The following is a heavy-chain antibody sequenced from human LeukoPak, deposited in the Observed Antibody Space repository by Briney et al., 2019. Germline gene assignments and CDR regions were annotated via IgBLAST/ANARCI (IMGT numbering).Heavy chain of an antibody. CDR2: ISYDGSNK. V-gene: IGHV3-30-3*01. CDR3: ARSPPIYYYDSSGYYYSPYYYGMDV. CDR1: GFTFSSYA. D-gene: IGHD3-22*01. J-gene: IGHJ6*02. Sequence: RSGGSLRLSCAASGFTFSSYAMHWVRQAPGKGLEWVAVISYDGSNKYYADSVKGRFTISRDNSKNTLYLQMNSLRAEDTAVYYCARSPPIYYYDSSGYYYSPYYYGMDVWGQGTTVTVSS.